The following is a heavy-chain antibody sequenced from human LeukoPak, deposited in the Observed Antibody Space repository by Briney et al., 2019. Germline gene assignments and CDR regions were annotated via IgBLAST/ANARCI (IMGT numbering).Heavy chain of an antibody. CDR1: GFTFSNFE. V-gene: IGHV3-48*03. CDR2: ISRGGTTI. D-gene: IGHD2-2*01. Sequence: GGSLRLSCAVSGFTFSNFEMNWVRQAPEKGLEWVSYISRGGTTIYYADSVKGRFTISRDNAKNSLYLQMNSLRAEDTALYYCARALVVVPAAPVDAFDIWGQGTMVTVSS. CDR3: ARALVVVPAAPVDAFDI. J-gene: IGHJ3*02.